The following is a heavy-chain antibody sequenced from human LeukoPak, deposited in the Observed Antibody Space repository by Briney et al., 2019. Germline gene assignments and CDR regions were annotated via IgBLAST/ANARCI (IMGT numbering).Heavy chain of an antibody. CDR1: GFTFSSYD. J-gene: IGHJ4*02. V-gene: IGHV3-30*04. CDR3: ARGLGYCSSTSCYGFDY. CDR2: ISYDGSNK. Sequence: GGSLRLSCAASGFTFSSYDMHWVRQAPGKGLEWVAVISYDGSNKYYADSVKGRFTISRDNSKNTLYLQMNSLRAEDTAVYYCARGLGYCSSTSCYGFDYWGQGTLVTVSS. D-gene: IGHD2-2*01.